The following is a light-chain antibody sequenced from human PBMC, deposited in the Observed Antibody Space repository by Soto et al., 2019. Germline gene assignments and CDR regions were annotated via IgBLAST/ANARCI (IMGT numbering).Light chain of an antibody. J-gene: IGKJ4*01. CDR1: QSVSNY. Sequence: EIVLTQSPATLSLSPGERATLSCRASQSVSNYLAWFQQKPGQAPRLLIYDASNRATGIPARFSGSASGTDFTLTICSLLPEDFVVYYCQQRRIWRLLTFGGGTKVEI. CDR3: QQRRIWRLLT. CDR2: DAS. V-gene: IGKV3-11*01.